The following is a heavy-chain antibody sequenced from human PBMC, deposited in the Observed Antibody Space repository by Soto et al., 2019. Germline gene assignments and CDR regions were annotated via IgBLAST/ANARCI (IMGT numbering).Heavy chain of an antibody. V-gene: IGHV3-30*18. CDR3: AKDRGRTVTLPEDAFDI. CDR1: GFTFSSYG. Sequence: GGSLRLSCAASGFTFSSYGMHWVRQAPGKGLEWVAVISYDGSNTYYEDSVKGRFTISRDNSKNTLYLQMNSLRAEDTAVYYCAKDRGRTVTLPEDAFDIWGQGTMVTVSS. J-gene: IGHJ3*02. D-gene: IGHD4-17*01. CDR2: ISYDGSNT.